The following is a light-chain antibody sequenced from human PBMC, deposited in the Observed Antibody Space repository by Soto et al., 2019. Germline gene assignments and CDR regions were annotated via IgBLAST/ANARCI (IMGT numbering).Light chain of an antibody. Sequence: EIVLTHSPGTLSLSPGERAALSCRASQSIINNYLAWYQQKPGQAPRLVIYGASNRATGIPDRFSASGSGTDFTLTISRLEPEDFAVYYCQQYTSAPLTFGQGTKVDIK. CDR2: GAS. J-gene: IGKJ1*01. CDR3: QQYTSAPLT. CDR1: QSIINNY. V-gene: IGKV3-20*01.